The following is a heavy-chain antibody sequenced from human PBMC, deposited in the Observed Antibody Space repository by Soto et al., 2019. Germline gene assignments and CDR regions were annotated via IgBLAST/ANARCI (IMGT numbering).Heavy chain of an antibody. CDR2: IYHIGST. J-gene: IGHJ4*02. Sequence: PSETLSLTCAVSGGSISSSNWWSWVRQPPGKGLEWIGEIYHIGSTNYNPSLKIRVTISVDKSKNQFSLKLSSVTAADTAVYYCARESSGYWYYFDYWGQGTLVTVSS. V-gene: IGHV4-4*02. CDR3: ARESSGYWYYFDY. D-gene: IGHD3-22*01. CDR1: GGSISSSNW.